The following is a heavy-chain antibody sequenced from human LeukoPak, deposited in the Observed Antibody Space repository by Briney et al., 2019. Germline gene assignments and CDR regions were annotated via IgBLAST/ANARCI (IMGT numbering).Heavy chain of an antibody. Sequence: PSETPSLTCTVSGGSISTYYWSWIRQPPGKGLEWIGYIYYSGSTNYNPSLKSRVTISVDTSKNLFSLKLTSVTAADTAVYYCARGVSKPDYWGQGTLVTVSS. J-gene: IGHJ4*02. CDR3: ARGVSKPDY. V-gene: IGHV4-59*01. CDR2: IYYSGST. CDR1: GGSISTYY.